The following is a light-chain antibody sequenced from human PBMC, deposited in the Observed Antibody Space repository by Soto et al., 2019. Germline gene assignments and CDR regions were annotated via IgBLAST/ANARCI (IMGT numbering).Light chain of an antibody. CDR2: DAS. V-gene: IGKV1-8*01. CDR3: QQYFLYPLT. Sequence: AIRLTQSPSSLSATAGDRVTITCRASQSISIYLAWYQQKPGKAPELLIYDASTLQHGDPSRFSGSGFGTEFPLTLSRLQSEDFATYYCQQYFLYPLTFGGGTRVELK. CDR1: QSISIY. J-gene: IGKJ4*01.